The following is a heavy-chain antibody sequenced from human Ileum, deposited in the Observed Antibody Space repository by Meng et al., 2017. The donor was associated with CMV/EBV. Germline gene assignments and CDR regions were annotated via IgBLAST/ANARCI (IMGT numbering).Heavy chain of an antibody. V-gene: IGHV3-11*04. D-gene: IGHD3-22*01. Sequence: GGSLRPSCAVSGFTSSDHDMDWVRQAPGKGLEWVSYISSCGSTIYYADSVKGRFTITRDNAKNSLYLQMNSLRAEDTAVYYCASDSNYYDSSSDLLYYYGMDVWGQGTTVTVSS. J-gene: IGHJ6*02. CDR1: GFTSSDHD. CDR2: ISSCGSTI. CDR3: ASDSNYYDSSSDLLYYYGMDV.